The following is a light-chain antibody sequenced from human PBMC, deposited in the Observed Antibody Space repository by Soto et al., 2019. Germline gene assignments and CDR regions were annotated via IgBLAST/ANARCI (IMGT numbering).Light chain of an antibody. J-gene: IGLJ1*01. CDR1: KLGDKY. CDR2: QDC. V-gene: IGLV3-1*01. CDR3: QAWDSSSYV. Sequence: SYELTQPPSVSVFPGQTASITCSGDKLGDKYACWYQQKPGQSPVLVIYQDCKRPSGIPERFSGSNSGNTATLTISGTQAMDEADYYCQAWDSSSYVFGTGTKLTVL.